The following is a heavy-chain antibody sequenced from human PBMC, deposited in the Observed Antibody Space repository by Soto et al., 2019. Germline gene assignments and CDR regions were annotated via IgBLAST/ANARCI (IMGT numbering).Heavy chain of an antibody. CDR2: IYHSGST. J-gene: IGHJ4*02. V-gene: IGHV4-4*02. D-gene: IGHD6-19*01. CDR3: ARGIAVAVSGLDY. CDR1: GGSSSSSNW. Sequence: LSLTCAVSGGSSSSSNWWSWVRQPPGKGLEWIGEIYHSGSTNYNPSLKSRVTISVDKSKNQFSLKLSSVTAADTAVYYCARGIAVAVSGLDYWGQGTLVTVSS.